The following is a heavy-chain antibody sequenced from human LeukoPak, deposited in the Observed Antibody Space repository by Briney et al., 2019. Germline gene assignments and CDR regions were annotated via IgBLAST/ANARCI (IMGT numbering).Heavy chain of an antibody. CDR3: ARVKSTATLDS. D-gene: IGHD5-18*01. J-gene: IGHJ4*02. CDR1: GFTFGSYN. V-gene: IGHV3-21*01. Sequence: GRSLRLSCAASGFTFGSYNMNWVRQAPGKGLEWVSFISSSSSFIYYAYSLKGRFTISIDNAENSLYLQMHRLRAEDTAVYYCARVKSTATLDSWGQGTLVTVSS. CDR2: ISSSSSFI.